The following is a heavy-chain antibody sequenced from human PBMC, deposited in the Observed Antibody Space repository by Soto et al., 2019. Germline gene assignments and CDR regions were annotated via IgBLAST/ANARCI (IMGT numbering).Heavy chain of an antibody. V-gene: IGHV1-2*02. CDR1: GFTFTGYY. CDR3: AQSPDHVVVTRRGFDS. J-gene: IGHJ5*01. CDR2: INPNNGVT. D-gene: IGHD2-2*01. Sequence: QVQLVQSGTEVKKPGASVKVSCTATGFTFTGYYMHWLRQAPGQGLEWMGWINPNNGVTNYAQKFQGRVTMTRDTSITTGYMELSRLTSDDTAVYYCAQSPDHVVVTRRGFDSWGQGTLVTVSS.